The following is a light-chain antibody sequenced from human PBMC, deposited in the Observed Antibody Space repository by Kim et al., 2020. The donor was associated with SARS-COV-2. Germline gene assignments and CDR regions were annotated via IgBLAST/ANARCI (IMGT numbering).Light chain of an antibody. J-gene: IGKJ2*01. V-gene: IGKV3-20*01. CDR3: QAQGRAAYT. CDR1: QSVSSSH. CDR2: GAS. Sequence: FSPRERTNHSCRASQSVSSSHLAWYQKEPGPAPRPHNYGASQRGTGLPDRFKGRGAGTGFPLTNRRLEPEDFAVYYCQAQGRAAYTRRQ.